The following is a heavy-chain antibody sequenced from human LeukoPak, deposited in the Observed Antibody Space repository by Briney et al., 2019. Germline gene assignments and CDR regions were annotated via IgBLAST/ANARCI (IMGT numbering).Heavy chain of an antibody. J-gene: IGHJ4*02. CDR3: ARDDGIAARLLFDY. V-gene: IGHV4-59*01. D-gene: IGHD6-6*01. Sequence: SETLSLTWTVSGGSISSYYWSWIRQPPGKGLEWIGYIYYSGSTNYNPSLKSRVTMSVDTSKNQFSLKLTSVTAADTAVYYCARDDGIAARLLFDYWGQGTLVTVSS. CDR1: GGSISSYY. CDR2: IYYSGST.